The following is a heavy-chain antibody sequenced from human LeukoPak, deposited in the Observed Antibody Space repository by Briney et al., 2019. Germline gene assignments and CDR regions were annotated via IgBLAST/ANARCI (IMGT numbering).Heavy chain of an antibody. J-gene: IGHJ4*02. CDR2: ISSSSSYI. CDR1: GFTFSSYS. CDR3: ARGTYSSGWTIDY. D-gene: IGHD6-19*01. Sequence: GGSLRLSCAASGFTFSSYSMNWVRQAPGKGLEWVSSISSSSSYIYYADSVKGRFTISRDNAKNSLYLQVNSLRAEDTAVYYCARGTYSSGWTIDYWGQGTLVTVSS. V-gene: IGHV3-21*01.